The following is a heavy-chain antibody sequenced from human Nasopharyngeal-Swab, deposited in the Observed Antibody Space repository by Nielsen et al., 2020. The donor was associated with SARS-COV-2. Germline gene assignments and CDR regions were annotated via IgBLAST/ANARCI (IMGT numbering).Heavy chain of an antibody. CDR2: ISSSGSTI. V-gene: IGHV3-11*04. CDR1: GFTFSDYY. D-gene: IGHD3-10*01. J-gene: IGHJ4*02. CDR3: ARDADYYGSGIYLGY. Sequence: GESLKISCAASGFTFSDYYMSWIRQAPGKGLEWVSYISSSGSTIYYADSVKGRFTISRDNAKNSLYLQMNGLRAEDTAVYYCARDADYYGSGIYLGYWGQGTLVTVSS.